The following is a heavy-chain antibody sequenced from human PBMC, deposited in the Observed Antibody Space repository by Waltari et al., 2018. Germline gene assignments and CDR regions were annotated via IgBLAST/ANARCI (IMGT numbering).Heavy chain of an antibody. D-gene: IGHD3-9*01. Sequence: EVQLLESGGGLVQPGGSLRLSCSASGFTFSNYDISWVRQAPGEGLGGVAAIIGRQIALPGITFCEGSVKGRCTISRDNSRNTAYLQMNSLRVDDTAVYYCAKRGGVAPGTGYFDYWGQGAPVTVSS. J-gene: IGHJ4*02. V-gene: IGHV3-23*01. CDR3: AKRGGVAPGTGYFDY. CDR2: IIGRQIALPGIT. CDR1: GFTFSNYD.